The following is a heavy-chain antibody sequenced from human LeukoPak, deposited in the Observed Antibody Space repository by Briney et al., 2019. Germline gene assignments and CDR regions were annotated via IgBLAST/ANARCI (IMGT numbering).Heavy chain of an antibody. J-gene: IGHJ4*02. D-gene: IGHD3-22*01. CDR2: ISSSGGDT. Sequence: GGSLRLSCAASGFTFSIYAMSWVRQAPGKGLEWVSVISSSGGDTYYADSVKGRFTISRDNSKNTLYLQMNSLTAADTAVYYCARVRYSDSSVLTRKRSYYFDYWGQGTLVTVSS. CDR3: ARVRYSDSSVLTRKRSYYFDY. CDR1: GFTFSIYA. V-gene: IGHV3-23*01.